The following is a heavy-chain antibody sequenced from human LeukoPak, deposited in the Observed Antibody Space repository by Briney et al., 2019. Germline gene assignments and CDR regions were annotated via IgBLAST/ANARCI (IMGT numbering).Heavy chain of an antibody. CDR3: ARYFCPNGLCSHFDY. Sequence: SETLSLTCTVSGDSISSYFWSWIRQPPGKRLEWIGYIHHTGITNYNPSLKSRVTISVDTAKNQFSLKLSSVTAADTAIYYCARYFCPNGLCSHFDYWGQGTLVTVSS. CDR1: GDSISSYF. V-gene: IGHV4-59*01. CDR2: IHHTGIT. J-gene: IGHJ4*02. D-gene: IGHD2-8*01.